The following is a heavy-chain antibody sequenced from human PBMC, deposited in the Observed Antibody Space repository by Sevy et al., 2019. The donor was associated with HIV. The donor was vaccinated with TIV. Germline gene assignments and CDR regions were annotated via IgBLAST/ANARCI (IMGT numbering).Heavy chain of an antibody. V-gene: IGHV3-7*03. CDR1: GFTFSSYW. CDR2: IKQDGSEK. J-gene: IGHJ3*02. Sequence: GGSLRLSCAASGFTFSSYWMSWVRQAPGKGLEWVANIKQDGSEKYYVDSVKGRFTISRDNAKNSLYLQMNSLRAEDTAVYYCARDGVGDIVVVPAAMWDDAFDIWGQGTMVTV. CDR3: ARDGVGDIVVVPAAMWDDAFDI. D-gene: IGHD2-2*01.